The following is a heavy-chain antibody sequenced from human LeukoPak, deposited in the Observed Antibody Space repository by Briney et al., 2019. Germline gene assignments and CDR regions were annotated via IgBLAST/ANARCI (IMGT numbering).Heavy chain of an antibody. D-gene: IGHD3-16*02. Sequence: PGGSLRLSCAASGFTFSGSAMHWVRQASGKGLEWVGRIRSKANSYATAYAASVKGRFTISRDDSKNTAYLQMNSLKTEDAAVYYCLMGSYRYMWGQGTLVTVSS. CDR1: GFTFSGSA. J-gene: IGHJ4*02. CDR3: LMGSYRYM. CDR2: IRSKANSYAT. V-gene: IGHV3-73*01.